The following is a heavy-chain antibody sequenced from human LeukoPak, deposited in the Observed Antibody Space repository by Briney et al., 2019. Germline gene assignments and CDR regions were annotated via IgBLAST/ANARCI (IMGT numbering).Heavy chain of an antibody. V-gene: IGHV4-34*01. Sequence: SETLSLTCAVYGGSFSGYYWSWIRQPPGKGLEWIGEINHSGSTNYNPSLKSRVTISVDTSKNQFSLKLSSVIAADTAVYYCARRITMIVVVRGYFDYWGQGTLVTVSS. CDR1: GGSFSGYY. D-gene: IGHD3-22*01. CDR3: ARRITMIVVVRGYFDY. CDR2: INHSGST. J-gene: IGHJ4*02.